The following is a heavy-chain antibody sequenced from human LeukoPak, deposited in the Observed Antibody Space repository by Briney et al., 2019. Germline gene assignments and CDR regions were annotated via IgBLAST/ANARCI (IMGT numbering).Heavy chain of an antibody. J-gene: IGHJ4*02. CDR3: AKDVSSGYYGDYFDY. Sequence: GGSLRLSCAASGFTFSSYGMHWVRQAPGKGLEWVAVISNDGSNKDYADSVKGRFAISRDNSKNTTYVQMDSLRAEDTAVYYCAKDVSSGYYGDYFDYWGQGTLVTVSS. V-gene: IGHV3-30*18. D-gene: IGHD3-22*01. CDR2: ISNDGSNK. CDR1: GFTFSSYG.